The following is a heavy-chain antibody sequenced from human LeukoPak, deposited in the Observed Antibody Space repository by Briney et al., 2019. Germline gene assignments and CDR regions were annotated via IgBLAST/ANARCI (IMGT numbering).Heavy chain of an antibody. CDR3: ATMGVGYCSSTSCLEYFQH. D-gene: IGHD2-2*01. CDR1: GGSISSYY. V-gene: IGHV4-59*01. CDR2: IYYSGST. Sequence: PSETLSLTCTVSGGSISSYYWSWIRQPPGKGLEWIGYIYYSGSTNYNPSLKSRVTISVDTSKNQFSLKLSSVTAADTAVYYCATMGVGYCSSTSCLEYFQHWGQGTLVTVSS. J-gene: IGHJ1*01.